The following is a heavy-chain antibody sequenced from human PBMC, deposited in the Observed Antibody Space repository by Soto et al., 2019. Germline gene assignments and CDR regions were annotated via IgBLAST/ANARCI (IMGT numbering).Heavy chain of an antibody. D-gene: IGHD6-6*01. V-gene: IGHV4-31*03. CDR3: ASDVSDSTASGWFDP. CDR1: GASISSGGYY. Sequence: QVQLQESGPGLVKPSQTLSLTCTVSGASISSGGYYWSWIRQHPGKGLEWIGHIYYSGSTYYNPSLKSRVSMSVDTSKNSFYLKLSSVTAADTAVYYCASDVSDSTASGWFDPWGQGTLVTVTS. CDR2: IYYSGST. J-gene: IGHJ5*02.